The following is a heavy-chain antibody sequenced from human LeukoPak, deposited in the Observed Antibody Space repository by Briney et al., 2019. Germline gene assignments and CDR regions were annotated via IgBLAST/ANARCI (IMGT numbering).Heavy chain of an antibody. Sequence: GGSLRLSCVASGFMFASVGMNWVRQAPGKGLEWVSSISSSSYIYYADSVKGRFTISRDNAKNSVYLQMNSLRAEDTAVYYCARDDSLTYYYDSSGYYSWGQGTLVTVSS. CDR2: ISSSSYI. J-gene: IGHJ4*02. CDR1: GFMFASVG. V-gene: IGHV3-21*01. CDR3: ARDDSLTYYYDSSGYYS. D-gene: IGHD3-22*01.